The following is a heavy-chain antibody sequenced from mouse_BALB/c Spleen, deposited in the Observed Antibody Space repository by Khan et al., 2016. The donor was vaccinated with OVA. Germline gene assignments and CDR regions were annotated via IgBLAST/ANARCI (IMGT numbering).Heavy chain of an antibody. J-gene: IGHJ3*01. CDR3: ARGGWGGFAY. CDR2: LIPGSGST. V-gene: IGHV1-9*01. CDR1: GYTFTSYW. Sequence: QVQLKQSGAELMKPGASVKISCKTTGYTFTSYWIEWIKQRPGHGLEWIGDLIPGSGSTNNNEKFRGKATFTADTSSNTVYMQLTSLTSEDSAVDYCARGGWGGFAYWGPGTLVTVSA.